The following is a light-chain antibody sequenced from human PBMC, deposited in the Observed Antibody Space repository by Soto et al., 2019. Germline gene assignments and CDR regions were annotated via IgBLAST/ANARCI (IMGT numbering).Light chain of an antibody. CDR1: QRVISY. V-gene: IGKV3-15*01. J-gene: IGKJ1*01. CDR3: QQYDDWPPWT. CDR2: GAS. Sequence: EIVLTQSPATLSLSPGERATLSCRASQRVISYLASYQQKPGQAPRLLIYGASTRATGTPPRFRGSGSGTEFTLTISSLQSEDFAVYSCQQYDDWPPWTFGPGTKVDIK.